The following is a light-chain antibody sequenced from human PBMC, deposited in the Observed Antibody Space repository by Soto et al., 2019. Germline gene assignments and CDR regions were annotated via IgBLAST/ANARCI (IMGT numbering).Light chain of an antibody. CDR3: QQYNAWPYT. V-gene: IGKV3-15*01. Sequence: EIVMTQSPATLSVSPGERATLSCRASQSVSTNLAWYQQKPGQAPRLLIYTTSSTATGIPARFSGSGSGTEFTLTISSLQSEDFAVYYCQQYNAWPYTFGQGTKLEIK. CDR2: TTS. J-gene: IGKJ2*01. CDR1: QSVSTN.